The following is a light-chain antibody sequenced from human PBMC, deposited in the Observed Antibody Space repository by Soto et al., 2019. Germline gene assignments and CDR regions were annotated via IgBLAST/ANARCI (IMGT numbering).Light chain of an antibody. J-gene: IGKJ5*01. V-gene: IGKV1-39*01. CDR2: VAF. CDR1: QSIGLT. Sequence: DIQMTQSPSSLSASVGDTVTMTCRASQSIGLTVNWYQQKPGKAPKLLIYVAFTLDSGVPSRFSGSGSGTEFTLTIRSLQPEDFATYYCQQSFRTPITFGQGTRLEIK. CDR3: QQSFRTPIT.